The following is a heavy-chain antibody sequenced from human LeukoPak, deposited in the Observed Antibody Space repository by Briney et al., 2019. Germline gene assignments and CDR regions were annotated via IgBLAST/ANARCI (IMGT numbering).Heavy chain of an antibody. J-gene: IGHJ6*02. Sequence: GGSLRLFCAASGFTFSRYGMHWVRQAPGEGLEGVAVIWYDGSNKYYADSVKGRFTISRDNSKNTLYLQMNSLRAEDTAVYYCARDLWFGELWHGMDVWGQGTTVTVSS. CDR2: IWYDGSNK. CDR3: ARDLWFGELWHGMDV. D-gene: IGHD3-10*01. V-gene: IGHV3-33*01. CDR1: GFTFSRYG.